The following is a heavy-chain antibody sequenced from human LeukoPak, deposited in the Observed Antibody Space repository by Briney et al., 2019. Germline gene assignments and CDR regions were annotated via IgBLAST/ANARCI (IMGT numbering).Heavy chain of an antibody. CDR2: INHGGST. D-gene: IGHD3-10*01. Sequence: SETLSPTCAVYGGSFSGYYWSWIRQPPGKGLEWIGEINHGGSTNYNPSLKSRVTISVDTSKKQFSLKLSSVTAADTAVYYCARAIRGVMIVYYYYGLDVWGQGTTVTVSS. J-gene: IGHJ6*02. CDR1: GGSFSGYY. V-gene: IGHV4-34*01. CDR3: ARAIRGVMIVYYYYGLDV.